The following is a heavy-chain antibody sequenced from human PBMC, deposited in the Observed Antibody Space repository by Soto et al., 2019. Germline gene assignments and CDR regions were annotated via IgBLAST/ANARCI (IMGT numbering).Heavy chain of an antibody. CDR3: ARDQPGYSYGYGLGY. V-gene: IGHV3-21*01. CDR1: GFTFSSYS. J-gene: IGHJ4*02. Sequence: EVQLVESGGGLVKPGGSLRISCAASGFTFSSYSMNWVRQAPGKGLEWVSSISSSSSYIYYADSVKGRFTISRDNAKKSLYLQMNSLRAEDTAVYYCARDQPGYSYGYGLGYWGQGTLVTVSS. CDR2: ISSSSSYI. D-gene: IGHD5-18*01.